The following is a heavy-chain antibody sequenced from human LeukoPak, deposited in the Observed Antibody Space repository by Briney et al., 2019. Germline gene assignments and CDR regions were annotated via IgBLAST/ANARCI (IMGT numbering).Heavy chain of an antibody. CDR2: ISYDGSNK. CDR3: ARVRGAAAGKY. V-gene: IGHV3-30-3*01. J-gene: IGHJ4*02. Sequence: PGRSLRLSCAASGFTFSSYAMHWVRQAPGKGLEWVAVISYDGSNKYYADSVKGRFTISRGNSKNTLYLQMNSLRAEDTAVYYCARVRGAAAGKYWGQGTLVTVSS. D-gene: IGHD6-13*01. CDR1: GFTFSSYA.